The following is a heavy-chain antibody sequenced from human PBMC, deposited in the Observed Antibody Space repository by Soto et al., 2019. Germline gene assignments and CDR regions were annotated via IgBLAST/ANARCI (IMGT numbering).Heavy chain of an antibody. J-gene: IGHJ4*02. CDR1: GFTFSSYA. Sequence: GGSLRLSCAASGFTFSSYAMSWVRQAPGKGLEWVSGISGSGGSTYYADSVKGRFTISRDNSKNTLYLQMNSLRAEDTALYYCAKDTTMWGSSGYYFDYWGQGTLVTVSS. D-gene: IGHD3-22*01. CDR3: AKDTTMWGSSGYYFDY. V-gene: IGHV3-23*01. CDR2: ISGSGGST.